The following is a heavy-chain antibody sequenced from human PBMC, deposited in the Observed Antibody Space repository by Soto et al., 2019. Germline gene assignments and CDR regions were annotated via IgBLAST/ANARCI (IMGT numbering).Heavy chain of an antibody. CDR1: GYSFTSYW. V-gene: IGHV5-51*01. J-gene: IGHJ5*02. Sequence: GESLKIYCKGSGYSFTSYWIGWVSKMHGKGLGWMGIIYPGDSDTRYSPSFQGQVTISADKTISTAYLQWSSLKASDTAMYYCARLLRGHCGGDCGHGWFDPWGQGTLVTVSS. D-gene: IGHD2-21*02. CDR3: ARLLRGHCGGDCGHGWFDP. CDR2: IYPGDSDT.